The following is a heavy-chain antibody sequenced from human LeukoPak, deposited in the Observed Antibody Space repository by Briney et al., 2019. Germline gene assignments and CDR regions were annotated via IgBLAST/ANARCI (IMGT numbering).Heavy chain of an antibody. CDR3: ARDLIAANDAFDI. V-gene: IGHV3-7*01. CDR1: GFTFSNYW. Sequence: GGSLRLSCAASGFTFSNYWMHWVRQAPGKGLEWVANIKQDGSEIYYVDSVKGRFTISRDNAKNSLYLQMNSLRAEDTAVYYCARDLIAANDAFDIWGQGTMVTVSS. D-gene: IGHD5-12*01. J-gene: IGHJ3*02. CDR2: IKQDGSEI.